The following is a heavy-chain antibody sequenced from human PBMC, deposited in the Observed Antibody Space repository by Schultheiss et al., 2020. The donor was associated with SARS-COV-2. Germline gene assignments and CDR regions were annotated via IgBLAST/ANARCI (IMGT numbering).Heavy chain of an antibody. CDR3: ARGKVSSSWYNY. V-gene: IGHV3-69-1*01. Sequence: GGSLRLSCAASGFTFSSYAMSWVRQAPGKGLEWVSSISSSSTIYYADSVKGRFTISRDNAKNSLYLQMNSLRAEDTALYYCARGKVSSSWYNYWGQGTLVTVSS. CDR2: ISSSSTI. D-gene: IGHD6-13*01. CDR1: GFTFSSYA. J-gene: IGHJ4*02.